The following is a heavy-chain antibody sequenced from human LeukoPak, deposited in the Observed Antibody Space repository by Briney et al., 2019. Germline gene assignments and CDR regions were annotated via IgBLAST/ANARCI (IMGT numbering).Heavy chain of an antibody. V-gene: IGHV4-59*01. CDR3: ARGDCSGGSCYSTFDY. CDR1: GGSISSYY. J-gene: IGHJ4*02. CDR2: IYYSGST. D-gene: IGHD2-15*01. Sequence: NTSETLSLTCTVSGGSISSYYWSWIRQPPGKGLEWIGYIYYSGSTNYNPSLKSRVTISVDTSKNQFSLKLSSVTAADTAVYYCARGDCSGGSCYSTFDYWGQGTLVTVSS.